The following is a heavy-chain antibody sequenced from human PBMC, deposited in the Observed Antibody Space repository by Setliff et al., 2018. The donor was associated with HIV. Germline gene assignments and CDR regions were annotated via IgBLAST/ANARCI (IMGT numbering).Heavy chain of an antibody. J-gene: IGHJ3*02. CDR1: GGTFSSYA. V-gene: IGHV1-3*01. D-gene: IGHD2-15*01. CDR2: INAGNGNT. Sequence: ASVKVSCKASGGTFSSYAMHWVRQAPGQRLEWMGWINAGNGNTKYSQKFQGRVTITRDTSASTAYMELRSLRSDDTAVYYCARDDVGYCSGGSCYHLFDTFDIWGQGTVVTVSS. CDR3: ARDDVGYCSGGSCYHLFDTFDI.